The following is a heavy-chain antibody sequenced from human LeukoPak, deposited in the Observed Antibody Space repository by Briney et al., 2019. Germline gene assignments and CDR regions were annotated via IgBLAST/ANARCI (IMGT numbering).Heavy chain of an antibody. D-gene: IGHD5-24*01. CDR1: GGSISSGGYY. CDR3: AREPSVGDGYDY. V-gene: IGHV4-31*03. J-gene: IGHJ4*02. CDR2: IYYSGST. Sequence: PSQTLSLTCTVSGGSISSGGYYWSWIRQHPGKGLEWIGYIYYSGSTYYNPSLKSRVTISVDTSKSQFSLKLSSVTAADTAVYYCAREPSVGDGYDYWGQGTLVTVSS.